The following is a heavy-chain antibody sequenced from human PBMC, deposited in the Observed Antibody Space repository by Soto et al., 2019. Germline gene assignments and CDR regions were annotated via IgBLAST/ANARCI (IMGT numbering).Heavy chain of an antibody. CDR3: AREEGTVTYDY. CDR1: GGTSSTYT. CDR2: IIAVLGIT. V-gene: IGHV1-69*08. J-gene: IGHJ4*02. Sequence: QVHLVQSGAEVRKPGSSVKVSCKASGGTSSTYTISWVRQAPGQGLEWMGRIIAVLGITNYAQSFQGRVTIIAHKSPSTAYTGLRSVRAEDTAVYYSAREEGTVTYDYWGQGTLVTVSS. D-gene: IGHD4-17*01.